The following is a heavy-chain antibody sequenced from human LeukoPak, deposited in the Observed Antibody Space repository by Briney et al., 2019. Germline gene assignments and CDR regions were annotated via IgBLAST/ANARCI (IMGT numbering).Heavy chain of an antibody. CDR1: GGSISSSSYY. D-gene: IGHD2-15*01. V-gene: IGHV4-39*01. CDR2: IYYGGST. Sequence: SGTLSLTCTVSGGSISSSSYYWGWIRQPPGKGLGWLGRIYYGGSTYYNPSLKSRVTISVDTSKDQFSLKLSSVTAADTAVYYCARRPSEYCSGGTCYHFDYWGQGTLVTVPS. J-gene: IGHJ4*02. CDR3: ARRPSEYCSGGTCYHFDY.